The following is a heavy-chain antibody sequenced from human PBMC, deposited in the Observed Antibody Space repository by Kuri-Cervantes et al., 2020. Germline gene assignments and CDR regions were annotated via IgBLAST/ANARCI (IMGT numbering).Heavy chain of an antibody. CDR3: ARGPLAARYFDY. D-gene: IGHD6-6*01. Sequence: ESLKISCAVYGGSFSGYYWSWIRQPPGKGLEWIGEINHSGSTNYNPSLKSRVTISVDTSKNQFSLKLSSVTAADTAVYYCARGPLAARYFDYWGQGTLVTVSS. V-gene: IGHV4-34*01. CDR1: GGSFSGYY. J-gene: IGHJ4*02. CDR2: INHSGST.